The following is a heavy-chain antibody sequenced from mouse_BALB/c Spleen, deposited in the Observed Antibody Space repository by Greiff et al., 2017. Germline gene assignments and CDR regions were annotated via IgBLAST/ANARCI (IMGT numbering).Heavy chain of an antibody. CDR2: ISYSGST. J-gene: IGHJ2*01. CDR3: ARDGNYLYFDY. Sequence: EVQLQQSGPGLVKPSQSLSLTCTVTGYSITSDYAWNWIRQFPGNKLEWMGYISYSGSTSYNPSLKSRISITRDTSKNQFFLQLNSVTTEDTATYYCARDGNYLYFDYWGQGTTLTVSS. V-gene: IGHV3-2*02. D-gene: IGHD2-1*01. CDR1: GYSITSDYA.